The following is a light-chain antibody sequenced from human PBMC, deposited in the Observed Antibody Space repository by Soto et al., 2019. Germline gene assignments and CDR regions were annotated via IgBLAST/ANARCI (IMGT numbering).Light chain of an antibody. V-gene: IGLV2-23*02. CDR2: EVS. CDR1: SSDVGSYNL. Sequence: QSALTQPASVSGSPGQSITISCTGTSSDVGSYNLVSWYQQHPGKAPKLMIYEVSKRPSGVSNRFSGSKSGNTASLTISGLQADDEADYYCCSYAGSSTDVVFGGGTQMTVL. CDR3: CSYAGSSTDVV. J-gene: IGLJ2*01.